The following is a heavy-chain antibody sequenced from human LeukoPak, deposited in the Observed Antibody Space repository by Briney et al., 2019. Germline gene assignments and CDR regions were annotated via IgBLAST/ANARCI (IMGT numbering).Heavy chain of an antibody. CDR1: GFTFSSYA. V-gene: IGHV3-64*01. D-gene: IGHD6-19*01. J-gene: IGHJ4*02. CDR3: ARGSGWSFFDY. CDR2: ISSNGGST. Sequence: GGSLRLSCAASGFTFSSYAMHWVRQAPGKGLEYVSAISSNGGSTYYANSVKGRFTISRDNSKNTLYLQMGSLRAEDMAVYYCARGSGWSFFDYWGQGTLVTVSS.